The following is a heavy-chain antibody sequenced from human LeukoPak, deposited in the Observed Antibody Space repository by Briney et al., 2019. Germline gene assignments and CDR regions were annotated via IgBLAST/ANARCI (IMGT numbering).Heavy chain of an antibody. CDR2: ISAYNGNT. J-gene: IGHJ5*02. CDR1: GYTFTSYG. CDR3: ARDYDILTGYYRAINWFDP. V-gene: IGHV1-18*01. Sequence: ASVKVSCKASGYTFTSYGISWVRQAPGQGLEWMGWISAYNGNTNYAQKLQGRVTMTTDTSTSTAYMELRSLRSDDTAVYHCARDYDILTGYYRAINWFDPWGQGTLVTVSS. D-gene: IGHD3-9*01.